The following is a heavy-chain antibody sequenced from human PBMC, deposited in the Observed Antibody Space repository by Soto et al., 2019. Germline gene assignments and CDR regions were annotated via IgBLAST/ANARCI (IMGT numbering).Heavy chain of an antibody. D-gene: IGHD2-2*01. J-gene: IGHJ4*02. CDR1: GGTFNNYV. CDR2: ILPIFATA. CDR3: AGRCDSTTCLGHFDY. V-gene: IGHV1-69*06. Sequence: SVKVSCKASGGTFNNYVVNWVRQAPGQGLEWMGGILPIFATANYAQKFQGRVTITADKSTSTAYMELTSLRSEDTAVYYCAGRCDSTTCLGHFDYWGQGTLVTVSS.